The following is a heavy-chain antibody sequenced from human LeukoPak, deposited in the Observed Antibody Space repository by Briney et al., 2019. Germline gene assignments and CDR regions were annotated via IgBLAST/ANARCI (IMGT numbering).Heavy chain of an antibody. CDR2: ISSSSNVI. CDR3: ARERNSGFAY. D-gene: IGHD1-26*01. Sequence: GGSLRLSCAASGFTFSDYYMAWIRQAPGKGLEWVPYISSSSNVIYYADSVKGRFTISRDNAKNSLYLQMNSLRAEDTAVYYCARERNSGFAYWGQGTLVTVSS. CDR1: GFTFSDYY. V-gene: IGHV3-11*04. J-gene: IGHJ4*02.